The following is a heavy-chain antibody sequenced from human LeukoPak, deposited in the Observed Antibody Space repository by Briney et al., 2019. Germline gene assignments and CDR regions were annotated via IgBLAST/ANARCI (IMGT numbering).Heavy chain of an antibody. CDR1: GFTFSNYW. CDR3: ARDPRSAGRYNWFDP. D-gene: IGHD2-15*01. Sequence: QPGGSLRLSCAASGFTFSNYWMAWVRQAPAKGLEWVANIKQDGSEKYYVDSVKGRFTISRDNAENSLFLEMNSLRAEDTAVYYCARDPRSAGRYNWFDPWGQGTLVTVSS. V-gene: IGHV3-7*03. J-gene: IGHJ5*02. CDR2: IKQDGSEK.